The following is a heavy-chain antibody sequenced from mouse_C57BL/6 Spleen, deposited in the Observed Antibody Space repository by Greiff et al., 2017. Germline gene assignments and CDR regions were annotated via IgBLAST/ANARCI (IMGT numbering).Heavy chain of an antibody. V-gene: IGHV1-55*01. CDR2: IYPGSGST. D-gene: IGHD2-10*02. J-gene: IGHJ1*03. Sequence: QVQLQQPGAELVKPGASVKMSCKASGYTFTSYWITWVKQRPGQGLEWIGDIYPGSGSTNYNEKFKSKATLTVDKSSSTAYMELRSLTSEDSAVYYCAKYDYGYFDVWGTGTTVTVSS. CDR1: GYTFTSYW. CDR3: AKYDYGYFDV.